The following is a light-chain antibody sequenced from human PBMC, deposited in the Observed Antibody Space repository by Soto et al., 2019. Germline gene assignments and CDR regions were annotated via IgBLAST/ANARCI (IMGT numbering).Light chain of an antibody. CDR3: QVWDSSSDHPYV. V-gene: IGLV3-21*02. CDR1: NIGSKS. J-gene: IGLJ1*01. CDR2: DDS. Sequence: SYELTQPPSVSGAPGQTARITCGGNNIGSKSVHWYQQKPGQAPVLVVYDDSDRPSGIPERFSGSNSGNTATLTLSRVEAGDEADYYCQVWDSSSDHPYVFGTGTKLTVL.